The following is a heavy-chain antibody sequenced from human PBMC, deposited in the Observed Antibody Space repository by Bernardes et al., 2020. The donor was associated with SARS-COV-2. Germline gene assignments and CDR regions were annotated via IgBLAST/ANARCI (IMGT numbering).Heavy chain of an antibody. CDR3: ASRDNNSWYRFDY. CDR1: GASISSSDYY. J-gene: IGHJ4*02. CDR2: IYYSGGT. D-gene: IGHD6-13*01. V-gene: IGHV4-39*01. Sequence: SETLSLTCAVSGASISSSDYYWDWIRQPPGKGLEWIGSIYYSGGTYYNPSLKSRVTLSVDTSKNQFSLKVTSVTAADTAVYYCASRDNNSWYRFDYWGQGTLVTVSS.